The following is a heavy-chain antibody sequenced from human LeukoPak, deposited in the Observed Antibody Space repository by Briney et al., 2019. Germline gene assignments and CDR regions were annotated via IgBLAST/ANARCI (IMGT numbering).Heavy chain of an antibody. D-gene: IGHD2-15*01. CDR2: ISYDGSNK. CDR3: ARDPGYCSGGSCYDPQFDY. V-gene: IGHV3-30-3*01. CDR1: GFTFSSYA. Sequence: GRSLRLSCAASGFTFSSYAMHWVRRAPGKGLEWVAVISYDGSNKYYADSVKGRFTISRDNSKNTLYLQMNSLRAEDTAVYYCARDPGYCSGGSCYDPQFDYWGRGTLVTVSS. J-gene: IGHJ4*02.